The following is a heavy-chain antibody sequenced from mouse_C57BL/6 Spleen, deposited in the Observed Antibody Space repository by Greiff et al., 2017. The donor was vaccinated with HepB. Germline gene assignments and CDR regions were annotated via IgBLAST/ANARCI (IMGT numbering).Heavy chain of an antibody. CDR3: ARKGDYYGYFDY. J-gene: IGHJ2*01. CDR1: GYTFTDYY. D-gene: IGHD1-1*01. V-gene: IGHV1-76*01. Sequence: VQLVESGAELVRPGASVKLSCKASGYTFTDYYINWVKQRPGQGLEWIARIYPGSGNTYYNEKFKGKATLTAEKSSSTAYMQLSSLTSEYSAVYFCARKGDYYGYFDYWGQGTTLTVSS. CDR2: IYPGSGNT.